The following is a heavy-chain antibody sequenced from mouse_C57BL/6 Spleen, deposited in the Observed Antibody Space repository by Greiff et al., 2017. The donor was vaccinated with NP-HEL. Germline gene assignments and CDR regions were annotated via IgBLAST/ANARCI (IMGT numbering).Heavy chain of an antibody. V-gene: IGHV1-82*01. CDR3: ARELNFDY. CDR1: GYAFSSSW. CDR2: IYPGDGDT. J-gene: IGHJ2*01. D-gene: IGHD4-1*01. Sequence: QVQLQQSGPELVKPGASVKISCKASGYAFSSSWMNWVKQRPGKGLEWIGRIYPGDGDTNYNGKFKGKATLTADKSSSTAYMQLSSLTSEDSAVDFCARELNFDYWGQGTTLTVSS.